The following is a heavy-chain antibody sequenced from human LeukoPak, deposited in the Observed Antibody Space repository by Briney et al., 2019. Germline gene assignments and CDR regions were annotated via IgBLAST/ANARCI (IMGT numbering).Heavy chain of an antibody. Sequence: SETLSLTCTVSGGSIGTYYWSWIRQSPGKGLEWSGYIYVTGSTRYNPYLQSRVTISVDTSNDQFFLKMSSVTAAVTAVYYCARHIGGGVEDMDVWGKGPKVTVSS. D-gene: IGHD3-16*01. CDR1: GGSIGTYY. V-gene: IGHV4-59*08. CDR2: IYVTGST. CDR3: ARHIGGGVEDMDV. J-gene: IGHJ6*03.